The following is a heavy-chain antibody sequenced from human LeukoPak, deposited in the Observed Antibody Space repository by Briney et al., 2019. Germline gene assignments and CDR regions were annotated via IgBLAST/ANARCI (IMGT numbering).Heavy chain of an antibody. CDR3: ARASYGDYSIFDY. CDR2: ISSGGSAI. Sequence: GGSRRLSCAASGFTCSSYERNWVLQAPRKGLEWVSYISSGGSAIYYAESVKGRFTISRDNAKNSLYLHMNSLRAEDTAVYYCARASYGDYSIFDYWGQGTLVTVSS. CDR1: GFTCSSYE. D-gene: IGHD4-17*01. J-gene: IGHJ4*02. V-gene: IGHV3-48*03.